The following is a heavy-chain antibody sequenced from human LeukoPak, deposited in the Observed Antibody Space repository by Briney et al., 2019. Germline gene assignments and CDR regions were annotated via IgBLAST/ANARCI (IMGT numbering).Heavy chain of an antibody. J-gene: IGHJ3*02. D-gene: IGHD2-21*02. CDR1: GYTFTNYG. V-gene: IGHV1-18*01. CDR2: ISASNGHT. CDR3: ARDLAVVTTFGQHSFDI. Sequence: ASVKVSCKASGYTFTNYGFTWVRQAPGQGLEWMGWISASNGHTNYAQILQGRVTMTTDTSTNTAYMDLRNLRSDYTALYYCARDLAVVTTFGQHSFDIWGQGTMVTVSS.